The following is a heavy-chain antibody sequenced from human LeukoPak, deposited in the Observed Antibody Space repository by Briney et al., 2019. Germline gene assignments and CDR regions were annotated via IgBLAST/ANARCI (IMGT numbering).Heavy chain of an antibody. V-gene: IGHV1-69*05. Sequence: ASVKVSCKVSGGTFSSYAISWVRQAPGQGLEWMGGIIPIFGTANYAQKFQGRVTITTDESTSTAYMELSSLRSEDTAVYYCASSTAMDPGNFDYWGQGTLVTVSS. CDR3: ASSTAMDPGNFDY. J-gene: IGHJ4*02. D-gene: IGHD5-18*01. CDR2: IIPIFGTA. CDR1: GGTFSSYA.